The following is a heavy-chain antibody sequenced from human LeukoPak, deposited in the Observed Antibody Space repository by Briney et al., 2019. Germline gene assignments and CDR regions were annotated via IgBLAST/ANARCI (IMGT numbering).Heavy chain of an antibody. J-gene: IGHJ4*02. CDR3: ARSSSGQGGRLFDY. Sequence: GSLRLSCAASGFTFSSYSMNWVRQAPGKGLEWVSSISSSSSYIYYADSVKGRFTISRDNAKNSLYLQMNSLRAEDTAVYYCARSSSGQGGRLFDYWGQGTLVTVSS. CDR2: ISSSSSYI. D-gene: IGHD6-19*01. V-gene: IGHV3-21*01. CDR1: GFTFSSYS.